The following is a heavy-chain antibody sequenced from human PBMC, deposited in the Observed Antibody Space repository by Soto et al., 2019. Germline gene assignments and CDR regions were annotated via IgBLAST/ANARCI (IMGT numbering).Heavy chain of an antibody. Sequence: GGSLRLSCAASGFTFSGYNMNWVRQAPGKGLEWVSYISTSSGTIYYADSVKGRFTISRDNAKNSLYLQMSSLRAEDTAVYYCVRPRTSGSYYNVAFDIWGQGTMVTVSS. V-gene: IGHV3-48*01. D-gene: IGHD3-10*01. J-gene: IGHJ3*02. CDR3: VRPRTSGSYYNVAFDI. CDR2: ISTSSGTI. CDR1: GFTFSGYN.